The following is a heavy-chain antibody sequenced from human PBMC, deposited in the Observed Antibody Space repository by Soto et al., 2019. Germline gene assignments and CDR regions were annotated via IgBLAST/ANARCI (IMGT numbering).Heavy chain of an antibody. CDR2: ISAYNGST. V-gene: IGHV1-18*01. D-gene: IGHD3-22*01. Sequence: ASVKGSCKASGYTFTSYGISWVRQAPGQGLEWMGLISAYNGSTNYAQKFQGRVTMTRDTSTSTVYMELSSLRSEDTAVYYCAREGSITMIVVAPPGDAFDIWGQGTMVTGSS. CDR1: GYTFTSYG. J-gene: IGHJ3*02. CDR3: AREGSITMIVVAPPGDAFDI.